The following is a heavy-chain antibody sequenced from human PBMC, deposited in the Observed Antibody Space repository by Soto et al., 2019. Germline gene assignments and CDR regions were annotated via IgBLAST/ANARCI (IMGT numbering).Heavy chain of an antibody. J-gene: IGHJ3*01. CDR3: ARGVRGHYGFDV. D-gene: IGHD3-10*01. Sequence: EVQLVESGGGLVQPGGSLRLSCADSGFTFSSYWMHWVRQAPGKGLVWVSRIKTDGSSTNYADSVKGRFTISRDNAKNTVYLQMNSLRAEDTAVFYCARGVRGHYGFDVWGQGTVVTVSS. CDR2: IKTDGSST. V-gene: IGHV3-74*01. CDR1: GFTFSSYW.